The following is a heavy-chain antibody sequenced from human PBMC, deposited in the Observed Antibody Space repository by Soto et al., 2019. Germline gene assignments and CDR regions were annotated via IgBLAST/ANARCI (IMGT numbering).Heavy chain of an antibody. J-gene: IGHJ5*02. CDR3: ARDPGYSYGNT. D-gene: IGHD5-18*01. CDR2: ISYDGSNK. Sequence: GGSLRLSCAASGFTFSSYAMHWVRQAPGKGLEWVAVISYDGSNKYYADSVKGRFTISRDNSKNTLYLQMNSLRSEDTAVYYCARDPGYSYGNTWGQGTLVTVSS. CDR1: GFTFSSYA. V-gene: IGHV3-30-3*01.